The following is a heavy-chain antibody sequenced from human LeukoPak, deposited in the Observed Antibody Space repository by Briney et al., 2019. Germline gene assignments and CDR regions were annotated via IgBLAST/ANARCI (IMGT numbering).Heavy chain of an antibody. V-gene: IGHV4-59*04. CDR3: ARAYSSSWYFNWFDP. CDR2: IYNSGST. CDR1: GVSISSYY. Sequence: PSETLSLTCTVSGVSISSYYWSWIRQPPGKGLEWIGTIYNSGSTYYNASLESRVTISVDTSKNQFSLKLSSVTAADTAVYYCARAYSSSWYFNWFDPWGQGTLVTVSS. D-gene: IGHD6-13*01. J-gene: IGHJ5*02.